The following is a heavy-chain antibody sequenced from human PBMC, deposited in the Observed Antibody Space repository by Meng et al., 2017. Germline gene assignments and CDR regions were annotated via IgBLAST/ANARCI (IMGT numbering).Heavy chain of an antibody. CDR3: ARVGVGYYDSSGPYSY. CDR1: GGSISSSKW. V-gene: IGHV4-4*02. D-gene: IGHD3-22*01. J-gene: IGHJ4*02. Sequence: QVRLQASGPGLGKPSGTLSLTCAVSGGSISSSKWWSWVRQPPGKGLEWIGEIYHSGSTNYNPSLKSRVTISVDKSKNQFSLKLSSVTAADTAVYYCARVGVGYYDSSGPYSYWGQGTLVTVSS. CDR2: IYHSGST.